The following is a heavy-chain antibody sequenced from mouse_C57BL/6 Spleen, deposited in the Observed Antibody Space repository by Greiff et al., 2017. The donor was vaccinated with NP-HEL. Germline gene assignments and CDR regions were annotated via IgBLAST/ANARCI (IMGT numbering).Heavy chain of an antibody. CDR3: AREDYNYGSNYVSLFAD. D-gene: IGHD1-1*01. V-gene: IGHV1-76*01. CDR1: GYTFTDYY. CDR2: IYPGSGNT. Sequence: QVQLQQSGAELVRPGASVKLSCKASGYTFTDYYINWVKQRPGQGLEWIARIYPGSGNTYYNEKFKGKATLTAEKSSSTAYMQLSSLTSEDSAVYFGAREDYNYGSNYVSLFADWGKGTLVTVSA. J-gene: IGHJ3*01.